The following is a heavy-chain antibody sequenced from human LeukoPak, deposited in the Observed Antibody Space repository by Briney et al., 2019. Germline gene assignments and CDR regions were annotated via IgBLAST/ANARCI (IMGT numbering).Heavy chain of an antibody. D-gene: IGHD1-26*01. J-gene: IGHJ3*02. CDR3: ARLYSGSHDAFDI. Sequence: SETLSLTCTVSGGSISSYYWSWIRQPPGKGLEWIGYIYYSGSTNYNPSLKSRVTISVDTSKNQFSLKLSSVTAADTAVYYCARLYSGSHDAFDIWGQGTMVAVSS. CDR2: IYYSGST. V-gene: IGHV4-59*01. CDR1: GGSISSYY.